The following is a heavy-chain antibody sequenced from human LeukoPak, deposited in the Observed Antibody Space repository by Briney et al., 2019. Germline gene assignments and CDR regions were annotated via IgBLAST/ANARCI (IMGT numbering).Heavy chain of an antibody. CDR3: ARSIWFGELED. Sequence: SVKVSCKASGGTFSSYAISWVRQAPGQGLEWMGGIIPIFGTANYAQKFQGRVTMTRDMSTSTVYMELSSLRSEDTAVYYCARSIWFGELEDWGQGTLVTVSS. J-gene: IGHJ4*02. V-gene: IGHV1-69*05. CDR2: IIPIFGTA. CDR1: GGTFSSYA. D-gene: IGHD3-10*01.